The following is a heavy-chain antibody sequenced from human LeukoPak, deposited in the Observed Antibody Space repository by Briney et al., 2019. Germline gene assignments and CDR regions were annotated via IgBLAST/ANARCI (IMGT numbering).Heavy chain of an antibody. CDR3: ARDNSVRDEAWWFNR. CDR1: GYTFTSNY. V-gene: IGHV1-46*01. D-gene: IGHD5-24*01. Sequence: GASVKVSCTAFGYTFTSNYMHWVRQAPGQGPEWMGVISPSGGSTTYAQKFQGRVTLTRDMSTSTDYLELSSLRSEDTAVYYCARDNSVRDEAWWFNRWGQGTLVTVSS. J-gene: IGHJ5*02. CDR2: ISPSGGST.